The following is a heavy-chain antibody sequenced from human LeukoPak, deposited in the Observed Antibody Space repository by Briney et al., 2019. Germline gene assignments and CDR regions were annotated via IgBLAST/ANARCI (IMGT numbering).Heavy chain of an antibody. CDR2: IKQDGSDK. J-gene: IGHJ4*02. V-gene: IGHV3-7*03. D-gene: IGHD5-24*01. CDR3: AKDDGWVQYAN. CDR1: GFTFSNYY. Sequence: GGSLRLSCAASGFTFSNYYMSWVRQAPGKGLEWVASIKQDGSDKYYLNSGKGRFTISRDNAKNSLYLQMNSLRAEDTAVYYCAKDDGWVQYANWGQGTLVTVSS.